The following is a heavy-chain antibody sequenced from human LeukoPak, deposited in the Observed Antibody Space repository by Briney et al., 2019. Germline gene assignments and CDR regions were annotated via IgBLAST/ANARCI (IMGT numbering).Heavy chain of an antibody. J-gene: IGHJ3*01. Sequence: SETLSLTCTVSGGSISSYYWSWIRQPAGKGLEWIGRIYTSWSTNYNPSLKSRVTMSVDTSKNQFSLKLSSVTAADAAVYYCAREWFGEFLHAFDLWGQGTMVTVSS. V-gene: IGHV4-4*07. CDR2: IYTSWST. CDR3: AREWFGEFLHAFDL. D-gene: IGHD3-10*01. CDR1: GGSISSYY.